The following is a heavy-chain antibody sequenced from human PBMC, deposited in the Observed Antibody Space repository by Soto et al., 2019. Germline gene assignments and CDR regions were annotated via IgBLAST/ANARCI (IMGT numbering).Heavy chain of an antibody. CDR1: GFTFSSYA. D-gene: IGHD3-22*01. V-gene: IGHV3-30-3*01. CDR3: ARDHLAYYDSSGYNGMDV. CDR2: ISYDGSNK. J-gene: IGHJ6*02. Sequence: QVQLVESGGGVVQPGRSLRLSCAASGFTFSSYAMHWVRQAPGKWLEWVAVISYDGSNKYYADSVKGRFTTYRDNSKNTRYLQMNSLRAEDTALYYCARDHLAYYDSSGYNGMDVWGQGTTVTVS.